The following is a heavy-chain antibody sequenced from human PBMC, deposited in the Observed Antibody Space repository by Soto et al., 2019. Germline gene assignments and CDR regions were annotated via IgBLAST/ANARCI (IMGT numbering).Heavy chain of an antibody. CDR3: ARDYDYFGH. D-gene: IGHD3-16*01. CDR2: VYYTGRT. Sequence: SETLSLTCTVSGGSVNSGSYFWGWVRQTPGKGLEWIGCVYYTGRTSYNPSLKSRVTISADTSKNQLSLRLTSVTAADTALYYCARDYDYFGHWGQGILVTVSS. CDR1: GGSVNSGSYF. V-gene: IGHV4-61*01. J-gene: IGHJ4*02.